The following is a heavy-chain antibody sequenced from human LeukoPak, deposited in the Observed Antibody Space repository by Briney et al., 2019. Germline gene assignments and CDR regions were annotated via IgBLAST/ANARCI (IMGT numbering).Heavy chain of an antibody. J-gene: IGHJ4*02. Sequence: PGGSLRLSCTASGFSVSTTYMTWVRQAPGKGLEWVSSIYGDTEIHYADSVRGRFSISRDNSKNTLYLQMNSLRAEDTAVYYCARGEYNWNDGQRDYWGQGTLVTVSS. D-gene: IGHD1-1*01. CDR2: IYGDTEI. V-gene: IGHV3-66*01. CDR1: GFSVSTTY. CDR3: ARGEYNWNDGQRDY.